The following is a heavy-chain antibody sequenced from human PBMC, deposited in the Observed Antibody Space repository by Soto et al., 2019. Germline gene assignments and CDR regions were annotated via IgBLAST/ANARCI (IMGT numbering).Heavy chain of an antibody. CDR1: GFTFSSYW. CDR2: INSDGSST. Sequence: LRLSCAASGFTFSSYWMHWVRQAPGKGLVWVSRINSDGSSTSYADSVKGRFTISRDNAKNTLYLQMNSLRAEDTAVYYCARDFVGSSWTYYYYYYYMDVWGKGTTVTLSS. D-gene: IGHD6-13*01. J-gene: IGHJ6*03. V-gene: IGHV3-74*01. CDR3: ARDFVGSSWTYYYYYYYMDV.